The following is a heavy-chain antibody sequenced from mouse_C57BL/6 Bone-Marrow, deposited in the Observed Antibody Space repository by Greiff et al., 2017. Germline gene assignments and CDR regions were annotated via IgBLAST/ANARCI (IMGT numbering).Heavy chain of an antibody. CDR2: IYPGSGNT. J-gene: IGHJ3*01. CDR3: ARRHYGP. D-gene: IGHD1-1*01. Sequence: QVQLQQSGAELVRPGASVKLSCKASGYTFTAYYINWVKQRPGQGLEWIARIYPGSGNTYYNEKFKGKATLTAEKSSSTAYTQLSSLTSEDSAVYFCARRHYGPCGQGTLVTVSA. V-gene: IGHV1-76*01. CDR1: GYTFTAYY.